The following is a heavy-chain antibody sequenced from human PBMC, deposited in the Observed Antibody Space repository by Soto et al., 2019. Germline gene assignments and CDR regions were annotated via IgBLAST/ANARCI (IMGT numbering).Heavy chain of an antibody. CDR1: GFTFSSYW. J-gene: IGHJ6*02. CDR2: IKQDGSEK. V-gene: IGHV3-7*03. CDR3: AREITYYDFWSGHGRSYGMDV. D-gene: IGHD3-3*01. Sequence: PGGSLRLSCAASGFTFSSYWMTWVRQAPGKGLEWVANIKQDGSEKYYVDSVKGRFTISRDNAKNSLYLQMNSLRAEDTAVYYCAREITYYDFWSGHGRSYGMDVWGQGTTVTVSS.